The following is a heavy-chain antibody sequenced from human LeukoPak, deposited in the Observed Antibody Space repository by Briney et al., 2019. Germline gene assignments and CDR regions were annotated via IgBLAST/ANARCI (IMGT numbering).Heavy chain of an antibody. Sequence: ASVKVSCKASGGTFISYAISWVRQAPGQGLEWMGGIIPIFGTANYAQKFQGRVTITADESTSTAYMELSSMRSEDTAVYYCATKSGGITIFGVDNNWFDPWGQGTLVTVSS. CDR1: GGTFISYA. J-gene: IGHJ5*02. V-gene: IGHV1-69*13. CDR3: ATKSGGITIFGVDNNWFDP. D-gene: IGHD3-3*01. CDR2: IIPIFGTA.